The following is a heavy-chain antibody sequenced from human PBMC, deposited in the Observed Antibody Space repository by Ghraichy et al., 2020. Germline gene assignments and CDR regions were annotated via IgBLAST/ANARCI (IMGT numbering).Heavy chain of an antibody. V-gene: IGHV4-34*01. D-gene: IGHD6-13*01. CDR3: ASLQQLANDY. J-gene: IGHJ4*02. CDR2: ISHSGNT. CDR1: GGSFTGYY. Sequence: SETLSLTCAVYGGSFTGYYWSWIRQPPGKGLEWIGEISHSGNTIYNPSLKSRLTISIDNSKNQFSLKLTSVTAADTAVYYCASLQQLANDYWGQGTLVTVSS.